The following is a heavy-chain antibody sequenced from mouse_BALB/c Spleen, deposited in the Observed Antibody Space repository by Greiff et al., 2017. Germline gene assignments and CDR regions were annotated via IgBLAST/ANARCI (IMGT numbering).Heavy chain of an antibody. J-gene: IGHJ4*01. CDR3: AGDKSYAMDY. V-gene: IGHV1-9*01. CDR1: GYTFSSYW. CDR2: ILPGSGST. Sequence: QVQLKQSGAELMKPGASVKISCKATGYTFSSYWIEWVKQRPGHGLEWIGEILPGSGSTKYNEKFKGKATFTADTSSNTAYMQLSSLTAEDSAVYYCAGDKSYAMDYWGQGTSVTVSS.